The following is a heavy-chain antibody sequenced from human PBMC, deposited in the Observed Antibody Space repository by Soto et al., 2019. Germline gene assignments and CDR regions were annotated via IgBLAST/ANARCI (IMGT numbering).Heavy chain of an antibody. CDR3: SRRAPEAFDP. CDR2: IDYRGTT. Sequence: QLQLQESGPGLAKPSETLSLNCTVSGASISSSSYFWAWIRRTPGKGLEWIASIDYRGTTYKTPSLKSRVTISLDTSKNHSSLNLGSVTAADTALLNCSRRAPEAFDPWGQATLVTVSS. V-gene: IGHV4-39*02. J-gene: IGHJ5*02. CDR1: GASISSSSYF.